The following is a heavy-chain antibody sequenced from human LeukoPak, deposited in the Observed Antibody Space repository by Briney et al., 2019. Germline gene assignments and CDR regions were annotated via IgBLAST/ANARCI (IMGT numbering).Heavy chain of an antibody. V-gene: IGHV4-34*01. CDR1: GGSFSGYY. CDR2: INHSGST. J-gene: IGHJ4*02. CDR3: ARDRWLALFDY. D-gene: IGHD6-19*01. Sequence: SEALSLTCAVYGGSFSGYYWSWIRQPPGKGLEWIGEINHSGSTNYNPSLKSRVTISVDTSKNQFSLKLSSVTAADTAVYYCARDRWLALFDYWGQGTLVTVSS.